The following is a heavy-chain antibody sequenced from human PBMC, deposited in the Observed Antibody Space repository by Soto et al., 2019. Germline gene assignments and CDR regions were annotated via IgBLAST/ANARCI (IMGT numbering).Heavy chain of an antibody. Sequence: TLSLTCTVSGGSISSGGYYWSWIRQHPGKCLEWIGYIYYSGSTYYNPSLRSRVTISVDTSKNQFSLKLSSVTAADTAVYYCARSRSYYYDSSGGRPFDYWGQGTLVTVYS. CDR3: ARSRSYYYDSSGGRPFDY. CDR2: IYYSGST. V-gene: IGHV4-31*03. D-gene: IGHD3-22*01. CDR1: GGSISSGGYY. J-gene: IGHJ4*02.